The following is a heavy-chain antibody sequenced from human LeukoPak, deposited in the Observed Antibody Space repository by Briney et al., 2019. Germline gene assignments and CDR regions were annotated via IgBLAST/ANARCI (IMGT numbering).Heavy chain of an antibody. CDR1: GLTFDNYA. CDR2: ISWNSVTI. D-gene: IGHD3-10*01. CDR3: AKDLTPSGPYDAFDI. V-gene: IGHV3-9*01. Sequence: GRSLRLSCAASGLTFDNYAMHWVRQAPRKGLEWVSGISWNSVTIGYADSVKGRFTISRDNAKNSLYLQLNSLRAEDTALYYCAKDLTPSGPYDAFDIWGQGTMVTVSS. J-gene: IGHJ3*02.